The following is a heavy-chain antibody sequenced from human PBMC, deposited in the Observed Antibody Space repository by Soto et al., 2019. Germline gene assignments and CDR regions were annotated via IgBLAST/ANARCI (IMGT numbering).Heavy chain of an antibody. Sequence: QVQLVESGGGLVQPGGSLRLSCAASGFTFSDYSMSWIRQAPGKGLEWVSYISSSGSTIYYADSVKGRFTISRDNAKNSLYLQMNSLRAEDTAVYYCARVEIVELSPYYFDYWGQGTLVTVSS. CDR2: ISSSGSTI. CDR3: ARVEIVELSPYYFDY. J-gene: IGHJ4*02. V-gene: IGHV3-11*01. D-gene: IGHD3-16*02. CDR1: GFTFSDYS.